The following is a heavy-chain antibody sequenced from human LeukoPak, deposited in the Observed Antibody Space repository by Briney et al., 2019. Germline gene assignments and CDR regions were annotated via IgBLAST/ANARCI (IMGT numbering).Heavy chain of an antibody. V-gene: IGHV3-23*01. CDR1: GFTFSSYA. CDR3: AKGLIRFLEWLASDY. Sequence: TGGSLRLSCAASGFTFSSYAMSWVRQAPGKGLEWVSAISGSGGSTYYADSVKGRFTISRDNSKNTLYLQMNGLRAEDTAVYYCAKGLIRFLEWLASDYWGQGTLVTVSS. CDR2: ISGSGGST. J-gene: IGHJ4*02. D-gene: IGHD3-3*01.